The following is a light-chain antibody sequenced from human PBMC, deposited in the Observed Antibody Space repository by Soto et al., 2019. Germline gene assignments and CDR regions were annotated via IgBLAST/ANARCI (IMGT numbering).Light chain of an antibody. CDR1: QTVSSD. V-gene: IGKV3-15*01. Sequence: EIVLTQPPATLSVSMGERATLSCRASQTVSSDLAWYQQRPGQPPSLPISGASARAPGVPARFSGSGSETEFTLAISSPQSEDFAVYYCQQYNKWPITFGPGTRLEIK. CDR2: GAS. CDR3: QQYNKWPIT. J-gene: IGKJ5*01.